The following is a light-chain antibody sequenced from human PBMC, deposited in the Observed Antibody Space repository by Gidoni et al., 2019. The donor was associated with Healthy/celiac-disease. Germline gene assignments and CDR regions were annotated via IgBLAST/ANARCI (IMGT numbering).Light chain of an antibody. J-gene: IGKJ3*01. V-gene: IGKV4-1*01. Sequence: RATINCKSSQSVLYSSNNKNYLAWYQQKPGQPPKLLIYWASTRESGVPDRFSGSGSGTDFTLTISSLQAEDVAVYYCQQYYSTPGVTFGPGTKVDIK. CDR3: QQYYSTPGVT. CDR1: QSVLYSSNNKNY. CDR2: WAS.